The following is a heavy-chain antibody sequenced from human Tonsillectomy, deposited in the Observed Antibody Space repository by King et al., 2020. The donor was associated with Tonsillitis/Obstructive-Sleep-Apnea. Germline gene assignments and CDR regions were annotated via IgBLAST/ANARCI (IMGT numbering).Heavy chain of an antibody. CDR3: VRLGAWRGFDY. CDR2: ISNDGNNK. J-gene: IGHJ4*02. Sequence: VQLVESGGGVVQPGRSLRLACAASGFTFSSYAMHWVRQAPGKGLEWVAVISNDGNNKYYADSVKGRFTISRDNSKNTLYLQMNSLRPEDSAVYFCVRLGAWRGFDYWGQGTLVTVSS. D-gene: IGHD1-26*01. CDR1: GFTFSSYA. V-gene: IGHV3-30*04.